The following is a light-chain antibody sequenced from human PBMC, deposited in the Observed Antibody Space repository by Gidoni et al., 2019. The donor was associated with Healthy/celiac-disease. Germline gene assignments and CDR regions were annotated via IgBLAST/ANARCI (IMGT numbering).Light chain of an antibody. J-gene: IGKJ1*01. CDR3: QQSYNTPWT. CDR2: AAS. CDR1: QSISSY. Sequence: DIQMTQSPSSLSASVGDRVTITCRASQSISSYLNWYQQKPGKAPKLLIYAASSLQSGVPSRFSGSGSGTDFTLTISSLQPEDFATYYCQQSYNTPWTFXXXTKVEIK. V-gene: IGKV1-39*01.